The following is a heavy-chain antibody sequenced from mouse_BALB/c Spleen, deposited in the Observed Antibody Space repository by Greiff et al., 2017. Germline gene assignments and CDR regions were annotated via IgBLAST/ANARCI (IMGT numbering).Heavy chain of an antibody. CDR3: ARLVWDGFAY. V-gene: IGHV1-54*01. CDR2: INPGSGGT. CDR1: GYAFTNYL. D-gene: IGHD4-1*01. Sequence: QVQLKQSGAELVRPGTSVKVSCKASGYAFTNYLIEWVKQRPGQGLEWIGVINPGSGGTNYNEKFKGKATLTADKSSSTAYMQLSSLTSDDSAVYFCARLVWDGFAYWGQGTLVTVSA. J-gene: IGHJ3*01.